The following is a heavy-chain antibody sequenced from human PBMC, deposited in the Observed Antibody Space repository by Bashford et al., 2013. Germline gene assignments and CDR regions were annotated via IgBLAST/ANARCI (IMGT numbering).Heavy chain of an antibody. J-gene: IGHJ4*02. CDR1: GFIVSTKS. CDR2: IYSGGGT. V-gene: IGHV3-66*01. Sequence: GSLRLSCAASGFIVSTKSMSWVRQAPGRGLEWISVIYSGGGTLYAGSMNTRFSISRDNSKNTLYLQMTSLRPEDTAVYYCASWAGYSTSPFSGPFDYWGQGTLVTVSS. D-gene: IGHD3/OR15-3a*01. CDR3: ASWAGYSTSPFSGPFDY.